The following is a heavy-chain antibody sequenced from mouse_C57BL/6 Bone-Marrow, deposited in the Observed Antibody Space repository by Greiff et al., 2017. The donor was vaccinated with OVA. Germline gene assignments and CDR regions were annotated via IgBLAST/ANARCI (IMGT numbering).Heavy chain of an antibody. V-gene: IGHV1-19*01. CDR1: GYTFTDYY. Sequence: VQLQQSGPVLVKPGASVKMSCKASGYTFTDYYMNWVKQSHGKSLEWIGVINPYNGGTSYNQKFKGKATLTVDKSSSTAYMELNSLTSEDSAVYYCARRVLGPFADWGQGTLVTVSA. D-gene: IGHD4-1*01. CDR3: ARRVLGPFAD. CDR2: INPYNGGT. J-gene: IGHJ3*01.